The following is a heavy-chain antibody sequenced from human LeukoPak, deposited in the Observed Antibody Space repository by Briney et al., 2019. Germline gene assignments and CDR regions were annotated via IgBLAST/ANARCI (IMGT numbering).Heavy chain of an antibody. D-gene: IGHD4-17*01. V-gene: IGHV5-51*01. CDR3: TRPTVTTGNDY. CDR2: IYPGDSDT. J-gene: IGHJ4*02. Sequence: GESLKISCKGSGCNFTSYWIGWVRQMPGKGLEWMGIIYPGDSDTRYSPSFQGQVTISVDKSISTAYLQRSSLEASDTAIYYCTRPTVTTGNDYWGQGTLVTVSS. CDR1: GCNFTSYW.